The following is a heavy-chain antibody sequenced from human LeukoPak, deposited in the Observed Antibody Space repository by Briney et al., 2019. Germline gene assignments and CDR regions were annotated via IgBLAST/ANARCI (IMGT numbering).Heavy chain of an antibody. CDR1: GYTFTGYY. V-gene: IGHV1-2*02. Sequence: ASVKVSCKPSGYTFTGYYMHWVRQAPGQGLEWMGWINPSSGGTNYPQKFQGRVTVTRDTSISTAYMELSRLRSDDTAVYYCAREAYDSGNFRTDYYYMDVWGIGTTVTVSS. D-gene: IGHD3-10*01. CDR2: INPSSGGT. J-gene: IGHJ6*03. CDR3: AREAYDSGNFRTDYYYMDV.